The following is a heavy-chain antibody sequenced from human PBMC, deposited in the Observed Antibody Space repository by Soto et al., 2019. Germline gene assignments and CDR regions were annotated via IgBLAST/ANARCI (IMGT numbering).Heavy chain of an antibody. CDR1: GYTFTSYA. CDR3: ARSHGAVAGPPYWYFDL. V-gene: IGHV1-3*01. Sequence: QVQLVQSGAEVKKPGASVKVSCKASGYTFTSYATHWVRQAPGQRLEWMGWINAGNGNTKYSQKFQGRVTITRDTSASTAYMELSSLRSEDTAVYYCARSHGAVAGPPYWYFDLWGRGTLVTVSS. J-gene: IGHJ2*01. D-gene: IGHD6-19*01. CDR2: INAGNGNT.